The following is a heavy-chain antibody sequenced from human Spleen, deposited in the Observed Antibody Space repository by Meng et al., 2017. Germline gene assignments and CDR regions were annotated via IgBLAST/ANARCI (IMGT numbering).Heavy chain of an antibody. Sequence: QVQRVQSGAEVKKAGASVKGSCKASGYTFTTYTMTWVRQAPGQRLEWMGWINTGNGNTKYSQKFQGRVTITRDSSSSTAYMDLSSLKSEDTAVYYCARVNYGDANFDYWGQGTLVTVSS. D-gene: IGHD4-17*01. CDR3: ARVNYGDANFDY. V-gene: IGHV1-3*04. CDR2: INTGNGNT. J-gene: IGHJ4*02. CDR1: GYTFTTYT.